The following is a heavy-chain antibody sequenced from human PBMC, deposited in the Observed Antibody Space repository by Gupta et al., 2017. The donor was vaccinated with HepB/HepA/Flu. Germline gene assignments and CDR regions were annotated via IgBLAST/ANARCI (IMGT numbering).Heavy chain of an antibody. J-gene: IGHJ4*02. Sequence: QVQLVQSGAEVKKPGSSVKVSCKASGGTFSSYANSWVRQAPGQGLEWMGGIIPIFGTANYAQKFQGRVTITADESTSTAYMELSSLRSEDTAVYYCARVSTPTSYDFWSGYYSYWGQGTLVTVSS. D-gene: IGHD3-3*01. V-gene: IGHV1-69*01. CDR2: IIPIFGTA. CDR3: ARVSTPTSYDFWSGYYSY. CDR1: GGTFSSYA.